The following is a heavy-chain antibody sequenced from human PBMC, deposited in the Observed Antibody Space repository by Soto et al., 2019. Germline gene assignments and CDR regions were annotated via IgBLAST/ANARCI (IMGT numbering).Heavy chain of an antibody. V-gene: IGHV3-23*01. D-gene: IGHD6-6*01. CDR2: ISGSGGDI. J-gene: IGHJ4*02. CDR3: AKGGRGSSGLDFDY. CDR1: GFTFSIYA. Sequence: EVQLLESGGGLVQPGGSLRLSCAASGFTFSIYAMSWVRQAPGKGLEWVSTISGSGGDIYYADSVKGRFIISRDNPKYTPSLRMDSVRDEDTAVYYCAKGGRGSSGLDFDYWGQGTLVTVSS.